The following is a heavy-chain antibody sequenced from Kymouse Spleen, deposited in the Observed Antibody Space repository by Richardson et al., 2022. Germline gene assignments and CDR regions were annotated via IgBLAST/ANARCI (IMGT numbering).Heavy chain of an antibody. D-gene: IGHD3-10*01. Sequence: QVQLQESGPGLVKPSETLSLTCTVSGGSVSSGSYYWSWIRQPPGKGLEWIGYIYYSGSTNYNPSLKSRVTISVDTSKNQFSLKLSSVTAADTAVYYCARFTMVRGVLDYWGQGTLVTVSS. J-gene: IGHJ4*02. V-gene: IGHV4-61*01. CDR1: GGSVSSGSYY. CDR3: ARFTMVRGVLDY. CDR2: IYYSGST.